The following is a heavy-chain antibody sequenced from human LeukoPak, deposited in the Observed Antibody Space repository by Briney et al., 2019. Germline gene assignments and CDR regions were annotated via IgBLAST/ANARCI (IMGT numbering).Heavy chain of an antibody. CDR2: INHSGST. Sequence: PSETLSLTCAVYGGSFSGYYWSWIRQPPGKGLEWIGEINHSGSTNYNPSLKSRVTISVDTSKNQFSLKLSSVTAADTAVYYCARVGPPVLVVYAYWFDPWGQGTPVTVSS. CDR1: GGSFSGYY. CDR3: ARVGPPVLVVYAYWFDP. V-gene: IGHV4-34*01. J-gene: IGHJ5*02. D-gene: IGHD2-8*02.